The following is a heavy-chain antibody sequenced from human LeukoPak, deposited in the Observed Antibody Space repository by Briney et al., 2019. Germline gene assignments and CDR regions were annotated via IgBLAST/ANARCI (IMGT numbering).Heavy chain of an antibody. CDR3: AKDRSCTGSSCNVGS. CDR2: ISGSGGST. J-gene: IGHJ3*01. D-gene: IGHD2-2*01. Sequence: SGGSLRLSCAASGFTFSSFAMSGVRQAPGKGLEWVSAISGSGGSTYYADSVKGRFTISRDNSKNTLFLQMNSLRAEDTAVYYCAKDRSCTGSSCNVGSWGQGTMVTVSS. CDR1: GFTFSSFA. V-gene: IGHV3-23*01.